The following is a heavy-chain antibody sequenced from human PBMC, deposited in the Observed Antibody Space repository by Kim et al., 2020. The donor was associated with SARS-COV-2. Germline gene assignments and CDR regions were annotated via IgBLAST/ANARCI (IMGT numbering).Heavy chain of an antibody. D-gene: IGHD6-13*01. CDR3: AKDMEAAAGN. V-gene: IGHV3-30*18. Sequence: GGSLRLSCAASGFTFSSYGMHWVRQAPGKGLEWVAVISYDGSNKYYADSVKGRFTISRDNSKNTLYLQMNSLRAEDTAVYYCAKDMEAAAGNWGQGTLVTVSS. CDR1: GFTFSSYG. J-gene: IGHJ4*02. CDR2: ISYDGSNK.